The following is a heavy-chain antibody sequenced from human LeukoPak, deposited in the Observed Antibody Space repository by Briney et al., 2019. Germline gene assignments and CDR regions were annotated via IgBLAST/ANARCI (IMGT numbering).Heavy chain of an antibody. CDR3: ARWRGEYYYDSRGYRGAIDY. J-gene: IGHJ4*02. D-gene: IGHD3-22*01. Sequence: GGSLGLSCTASGFTFDNYALHWVRQTPAKGLEWVAVISNDGNKKFYTDSVKGRFIISRGNSKNTLSLQMSSLRLEDAAVYYCARWRGEYYYDSRGYRGAIDYWGQGTLVTVSS. CDR2: ISNDGNKK. CDR1: GFTFDNYA. V-gene: IGHV3-30-3*01.